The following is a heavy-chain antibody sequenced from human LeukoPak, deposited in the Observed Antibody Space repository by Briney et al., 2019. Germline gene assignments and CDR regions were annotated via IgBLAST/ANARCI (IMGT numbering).Heavy chain of an antibody. Sequence: GGSLRLSCAASGFTFSSYAMHWVRQAPGKGLEYVSAISSNGGSTYYANSVKGRFAISRDNSKNTQYLQMGSLRVEDMAVYYCARVDAVAGNKYFQHWGQGTLVTVSS. CDR1: GFTFSSYA. V-gene: IGHV3-64*01. CDR3: ARVDAVAGNKYFQH. D-gene: IGHD1-26*01. CDR2: ISSNGGST. J-gene: IGHJ1*01.